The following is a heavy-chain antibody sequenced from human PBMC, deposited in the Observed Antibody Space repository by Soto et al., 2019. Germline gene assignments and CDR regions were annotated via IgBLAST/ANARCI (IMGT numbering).Heavy chain of an antibody. CDR3: SRDLLEVTGFDP. D-gene: IGHD2-15*01. CDR1: GGSISSGGYS. V-gene: IGHV4-30-2*01. J-gene: IGHJ5*02. Sequence: QLQLQESGSGRVRPSQTLSLTCAVSGGSISSGGYSWNWIRQPPGKGLAWIGYIYHSGSTLYNPSLKSRVTIAVDKAKTRFSLKLTSVSAADTAVYYCSRDLLEVTGFDPWGQGTLVTVSS. CDR2: IYHSGST.